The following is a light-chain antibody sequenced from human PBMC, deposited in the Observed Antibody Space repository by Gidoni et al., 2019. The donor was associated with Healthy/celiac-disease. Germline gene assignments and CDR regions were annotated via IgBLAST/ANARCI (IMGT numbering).Light chain of an antibody. CDR2: AES. J-gene: IGKJ1*01. Sequence: DIQMTQSPSSLSASVGDRVTITCRASQSISSYLNWYLQKPGKAPKLLIYAESSLQSGVPSRFSGSGSGTDFTLTISSLQPEDFATYYCQQSYSTPPTFGQGTKVEIK. V-gene: IGKV1-39*01. CDR3: QQSYSTPPT. CDR1: QSISSY.